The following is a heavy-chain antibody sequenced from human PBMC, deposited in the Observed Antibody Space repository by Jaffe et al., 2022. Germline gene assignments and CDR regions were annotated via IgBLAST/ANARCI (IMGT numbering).Heavy chain of an antibody. V-gene: IGHV3-66*02. CDR1: GLTVSNKY. D-gene: IGHD7-27*01. CDR2: IRSSGPT. Sequence: EVQLVESGGGLVQPGGSLRLSCAASGLTVSNKYMTWVRQAPGKGLEWVSLIRSSGPTYSAASVMGRFTISRDHSKNTLYLHMTSLRPEDTAVYYCVGDGPSNGDLLAYWGQGALVTVSS. J-gene: IGHJ4*02. CDR3: VGDGPSNGDLLAY.